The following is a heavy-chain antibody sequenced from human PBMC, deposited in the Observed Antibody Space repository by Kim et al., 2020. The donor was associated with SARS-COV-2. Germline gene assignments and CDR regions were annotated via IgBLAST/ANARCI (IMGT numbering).Heavy chain of an antibody. CDR2: INHSGST. J-gene: IGHJ2*01. Sequence: SETLSLTCAVYGGSFSGYYWSWTRQPPGKGLEWIGEINHSGSTNYNPSLKSRVTISVDTSKNQFSLKLSSVTAADTAVYYCARAPYGSGRGYWYFDLWGR. CDR1: GGSFSGYY. CDR3: ARAPYGSGRGYWYFDL. D-gene: IGHD3-10*01. V-gene: IGHV4-34*01.